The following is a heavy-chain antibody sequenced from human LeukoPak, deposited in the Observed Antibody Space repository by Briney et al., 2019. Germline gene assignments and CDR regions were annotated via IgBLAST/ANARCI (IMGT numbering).Heavy chain of an antibody. J-gene: IGHJ5*02. Sequence: SETLSLTCTVSGGSISSYYWSWIRQPPGKGLEWIGYIYYSGSTNYNPSLKSRVTISVDTSKNQFSLKLRSVTAADTAVYYCARDXXVXGLXSWYGSGWFDPWGQGTLVTVSS. CDR2: IYYSGST. CDR1: GGSISSYY. CDR3: ARDXXVXGLXSWYGSGWFDP. D-gene: IGHD6-13*01. V-gene: IGHV4-59*01.